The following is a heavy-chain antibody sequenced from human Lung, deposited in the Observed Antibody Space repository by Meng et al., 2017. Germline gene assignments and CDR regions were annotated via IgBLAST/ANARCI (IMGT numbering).Heavy chain of an antibody. CDR3: AKNGGFYGSAWSDTFDI. D-gene: IGHD6-13*01. V-gene: IGHV3-9*03. CDR1: GFSFDDYA. Sequence: SLKISCAASGFSFDDYAMHWVRLVPGKGLEWVSGISWNSGIIDYADSVRGRFTISRDNAKNSLYLQMNGLRVEDMALYYCAKNGGFYGSAWSDTFDIWGQETMVTVSS. J-gene: IGHJ3*02. CDR2: ISWNSGII.